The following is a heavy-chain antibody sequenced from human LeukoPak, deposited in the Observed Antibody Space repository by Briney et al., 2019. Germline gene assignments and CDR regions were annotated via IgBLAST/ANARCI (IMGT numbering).Heavy chain of an antibody. Sequence: PGRSLRLSCAASGFTFSNYGMHWVRQAPGKGLEWVALIWYDGSNKYYTGSVKGRLTISRDNSKDTLFLQMNSLRAEDTAVYYCAREGPRGNSQFDYWGQGTLVTVSS. CDR2: IWYDGSNK. CDR1: GFTFSNYG. V-gene: IGHV3-33*01. J-gene: IGHJ4*02. CDR3: AREGPRGNSQFDY. D-gene: IGHD2/OR15-2a*01.